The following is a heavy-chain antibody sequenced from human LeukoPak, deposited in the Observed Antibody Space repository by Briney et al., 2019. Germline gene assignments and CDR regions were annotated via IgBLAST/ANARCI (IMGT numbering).Heavy chain of an antibody. J-gene: IGHJ3*02. CDR1: GGSISSYY. CDR2: IYYSGST. Sequence: SETLSLTCSVSGGSISSYYWSWIRQPPGKGLEWIGYIYYSGSTYYNPSLKSRVTISVDTSKNQFSLKLSSVTAADTAVYYCARELLWFGVNDAFDIWGQGTMVTVSS. CDR3: ARELLWFGVNDAFDI. V-gene: IGHV4-59*06. D-gene: IGHD3-10*01.